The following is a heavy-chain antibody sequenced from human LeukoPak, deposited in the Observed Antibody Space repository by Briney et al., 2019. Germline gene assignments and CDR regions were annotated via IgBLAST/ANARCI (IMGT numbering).Heavy chain of an antibody. J-gene: IGHJ1*01. CDR3: ARDESTSILWW. V-gene: IGHV1-46*01. CDR2: INPSGGST. Sequence: ATVKVSCKASGYTFINYYMHWVRQAPGQGLEWMGIINPSGGSTSYAQKFQGRVTMTRDTSTSTVYMELSSLRSEDTAVYYCARDESTSILWWWGQGTLVTVSS. CDR1: GYTFINYY. D-gene: IGHD2-21*01.